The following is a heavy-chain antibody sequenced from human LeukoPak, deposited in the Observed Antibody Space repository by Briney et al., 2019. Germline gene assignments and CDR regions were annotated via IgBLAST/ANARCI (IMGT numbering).Heavy chain of an antibody. Sequence: SQTLSLTCTVSGGSISSGSYYWSWIRQPAGKGLEWIGRIYTSGSTNYNPSLKSRVTISVDTSKNQFSLKLSSVTAADTAVHYCARARGDRGYAFDIWGQGTMVTVSS. CDR3: ARARGDRGYAFDI. CDR2: IYTSGST. D-gene: IGHD5-12*01. V-gene: IGHV4-61*02. J-gene: IGHJ3*02. CDR1: GGSISSGSYY.